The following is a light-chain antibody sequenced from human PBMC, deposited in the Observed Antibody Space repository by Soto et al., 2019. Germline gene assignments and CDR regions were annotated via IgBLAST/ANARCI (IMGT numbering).Light chain of an antibody. Sequence: ELVMTQSPATLSVSPGERATLSCRASQSVTNNLAWYQQKPGQPPKLVLYGVSTRAAGIPARFNGSGSGTEFTLTISSLQSEDFAVYYCQQYNNWPPRYTFGQGTKLEI. CDR1: QSVTNN. CDR3: QQYNNWPPRYT. V-gene: IGKV3D-15*01. CDR2: GVS. J-gene: IGKJ2*01.